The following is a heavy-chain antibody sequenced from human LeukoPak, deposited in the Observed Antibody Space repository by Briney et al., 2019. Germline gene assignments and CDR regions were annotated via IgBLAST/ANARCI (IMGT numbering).Heavy chain of an antibody. CDR3: ARDSYGDANFDS. Sequence: GGSLRLSCAASGFTFSSHGMNWVRQAPGRGLEWVSFIYADGNTYYADSVKGRFTISRDISKNAVYLQMNSLRAEDTAVYYCARDSYGDANFDSWGQGTLVTVSS. CDR1: GFTFSSHG. CDR2: IYADGNT. V-gene: IGHV3-53*01. D-gene: IGHD4-17*01. J-gene: IGHJ4*02.